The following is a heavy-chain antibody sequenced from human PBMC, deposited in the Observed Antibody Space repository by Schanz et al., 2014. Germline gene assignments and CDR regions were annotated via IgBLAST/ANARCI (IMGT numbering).Heavy chain of an antibody. CDR2: IWYDGNNK. V-gene: IGHV3-33*06. CDR1: GFTFSAYG. Sequence: QVQLVESGGGVVQPGRSLRLSCAASGFTFSAYGMHWVRQAPGKGLECVAVIWYDGNNKYYADSVKVRFTIARDNSKKALYLQMKSLRAEETALYYCAKDPHRDYGGKPQAFDIWGQGTMVTVSS. J-gene: IGHJ3*02. CDR3: AKDPHRDYGGKPQAFDI. D-gene: IGHD4-17*01.